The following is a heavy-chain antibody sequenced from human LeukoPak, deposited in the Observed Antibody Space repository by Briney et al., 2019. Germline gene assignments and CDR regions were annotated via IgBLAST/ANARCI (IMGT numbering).Heavy chain of an antibody. CDR1: GYNFTSYW. J-gene: IGHJ5*02. V-gene: IGHV5-51*01. CDR2: IYPGDSDT. D-gene: IGHD3-3*01. Sequence: GESLKISCKGSGYNFTSYWIDWVRQMPGKGLEWMGIIYPGDSDTRYSPSFQGQVTISADKSISTAYLQWSSLKASDTAMYYCARHPDTIFGALDPWGQGTLVTVSS. CDR3: ARHPDTIFGALDP.